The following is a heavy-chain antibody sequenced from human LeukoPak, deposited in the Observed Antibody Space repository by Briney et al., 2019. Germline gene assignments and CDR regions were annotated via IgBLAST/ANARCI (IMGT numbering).Heavy chain of an antibody. CDR1: GFTSSSYG. J-gene: IGHJ4*02. V-gene: IGHV3-30*18. D-gene: IGHD4-11*01. Sequence: PGGSLRLTCAASGFTSSSYGMHWVRQAPGKGLERVALISYDGSNKYYADSVKGRFTLSRDNSKNTLFLLMNSLRAEDTAVYYCAKVGLTVTTILDYFDYWGQGTLVTVSS. CDR2: ISYDGSNK. CDR3: AKVGLTVTTILDYFDY.